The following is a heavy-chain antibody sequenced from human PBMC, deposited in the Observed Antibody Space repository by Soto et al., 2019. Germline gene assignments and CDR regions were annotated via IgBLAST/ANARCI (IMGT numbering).Heavy chain of an antibody. CDR1: GFPFSGSI. CDR3: ARNLGAKYGMDV. D-gene: IGHD1-26*01. CDR2: IRSKANNYAT. V-gene: IGHV3-73*01. Sequence: PGGSLRLSCAGSGFPFSGSIIHWVRQAPGKGLEWVGRIRSKANNYATAFAASVQGRVTISREDSKNTAFLQMNSLKIEDTAVYFCARNLGAKYGMDVWGQATKVTVSS. J-gene: IGHJ6*02.